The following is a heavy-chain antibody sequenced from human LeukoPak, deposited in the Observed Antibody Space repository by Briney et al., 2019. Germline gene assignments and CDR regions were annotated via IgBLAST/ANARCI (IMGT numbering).Heavy chain of an antibody. CDR3: ARDLLGAFDY. CDR1: GFTFSSYD. D-gene: IGHD1-26*01. V-gene: IGHV3-13*01. J-gene: IGHJ4*02. Sequence: GRSLRLSCAASGFTFSSYDMHWVRQATGKGLEWVSAIGTAGDTYYPGSVKGRFTISRENAKNSLYLQVNSLRAGDTAVYYCARDLLGAFDYWGQGTLVTVSS. CDR2: IGTAGDT.